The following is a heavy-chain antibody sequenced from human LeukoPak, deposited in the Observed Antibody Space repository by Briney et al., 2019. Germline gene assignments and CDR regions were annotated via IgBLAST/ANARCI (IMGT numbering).Heavy chain of an antibody. V-gene: IGHV4-39*01. CDR3: ARLNQGNRFDY. D-gene: IGHD1-14*01. Sequence: SETLSLTCTVSGGSISSSCLYWGWLRQPPGRGLEWIGSIYYSGNTFYNPSLKGRVTISVDTSKNQFSLKLSSITAADTAVYYCARLNQGNRFDYWGQGALVTVSS. J-gene: IGHJ4*02. CDR2: IYYSGNT. CDR1: GGSISSSCLY.